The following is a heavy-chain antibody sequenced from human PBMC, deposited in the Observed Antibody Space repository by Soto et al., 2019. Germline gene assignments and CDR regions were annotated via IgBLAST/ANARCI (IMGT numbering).Heavy chain of an antibody. CDR2: TYYRSKWYN. Sequence: SQTPSLTCPITRDALSITGDTWDWIRQSPSRGLEWLGRTYYRSKWYNDYAVSVKGRITINPDTSNNQLSLQLDSVTPDDTAVYYCARLIGDSWLDSWGQGTLVTVSS. CDR1: RDALSITGDT. J-gene: IGHJ5*01. V-gene: IGHV6-1*01. D-gene: IGHD2-8*01. CDR3: ARLIGDSWLDS.